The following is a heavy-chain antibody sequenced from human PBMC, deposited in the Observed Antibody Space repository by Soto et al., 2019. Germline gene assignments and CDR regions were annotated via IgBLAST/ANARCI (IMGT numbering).Heavy chain of an antibody. J-gene: IGHJ4*02. CDR1: GYTFTRYG. D-gene: IGHD3-22*01. CDR3: ARVILYYYDSSGFPDY. CDR2: ISAYNGNT. Sequence: ASVKVSCKASGYTFTRYGIRWVRQAPGQGPEWMGWISAYNGNTNYAQRLQGRVTMTTDTSTSTAYMELRSLRSDDTAVYYCARVILYYYDSSGFPDYWSQRTLVTVSS. V-gene: IGHV1-18*01.